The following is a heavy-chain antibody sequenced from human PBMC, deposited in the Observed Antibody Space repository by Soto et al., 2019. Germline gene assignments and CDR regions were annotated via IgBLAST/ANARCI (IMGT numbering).Heavy chain of an antibody. J-gene: IGHJ4*02. V-gene: IGHV3-21*01. D-gene: IGHD3-9*01. CDR2: ISSSSSYI. Sequence: GGSLRLSCAASEFTFSTYSMNWVRQAPGKGLEWVSSISSSSSYIYYADSVKGRFTISRDNSKNTLYLQMNGLRPEDAAVYYCARDQYDILTGPNYWGQGTLVTSPQ. CDR3: ARDQYDILTGPNY. CDR1: EFTFSTYS.